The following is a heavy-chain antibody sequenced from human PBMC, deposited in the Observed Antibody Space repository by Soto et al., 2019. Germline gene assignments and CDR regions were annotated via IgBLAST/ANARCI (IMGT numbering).Heavy chain of an antibody. CDR1: GFTFGSYA. V-gene: IGHV3-23*01. CDR3: AKDQVSDLRRAFDI. D-gene: IGHD3-16*01. Sequence: EVQLLESGGGLVQPGGSLRLSCAASGFTFGSYAMGWVRQGPGKGLEWVSTISGSGAKTYYADSVKGRFTISRDNSENTLYLQMNSLRGDDTAVYYCAKDQVSDLRRAFDIWGQGTMVTVSS. J-gene: IGHJ3*02. CDR2: ISGSGAKT.